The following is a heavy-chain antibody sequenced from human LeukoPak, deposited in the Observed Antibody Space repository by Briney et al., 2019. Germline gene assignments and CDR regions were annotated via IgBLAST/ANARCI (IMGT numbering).Heavy chain of an antibody. CDR1: GYTLTELS. J-gene: IGHJ3*02. D-gene: IGHD3-10*01. Sequence: ASVKVSCKVSGYTLTELSMHWVRQAPGKGLEWMGGFDPEDGETIYAQKFQGRVTMTEDTSTDTAYMELSSLRSEDTAVYYCATDRITMVRGVIIRENAFDIWGQGTMVTVSS. CDR2: FDPEDGET. CDR3: ATDRITMVRGVIIRENAFDI. V-gene: IGHV1-24*01.